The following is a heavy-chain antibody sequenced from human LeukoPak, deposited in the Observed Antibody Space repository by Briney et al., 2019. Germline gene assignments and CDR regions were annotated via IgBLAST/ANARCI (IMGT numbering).Heavy chain of an antibody. Sequence: PGGSLRLSCVASGVTLSSFTMKFGCQAPGKGLEWVSSISSTSTYIHYADSVKGRFTISRDNAKNSLYLQMNSLRAEDTAVYYCARFDYADYLVFDYWGQGTLVTVSS. CDR1: GVTLSSFT. V-gene: IGHV3-21*01. CDR2: ISSTSTYI. J-gene: IGHJ4*02. CDR3: ARFDYADYLVFDY. D-gene: IGHD4-17*01.